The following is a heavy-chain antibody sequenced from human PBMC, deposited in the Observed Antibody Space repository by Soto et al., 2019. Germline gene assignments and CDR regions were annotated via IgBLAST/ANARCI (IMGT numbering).Heavy chain of an antibody. J-gene: IGHJ6*03. Sequence: QVQLVQSGAEVKKPGASVKVSCKASGYIFTSYDINWVRQATGQGLEWMGWVNPNSGNTGYGKKFQGRVTMTTNTSISTAYMELSSLRSEDTAVYYCAKAAGFNYYYYMDVWGKGTTVTVSS. CDR1: GYIFTSYD. V-gene: IGHV1-8*01. CDR3: AKAAGFNYYYYMDV. CDR2: VNPNSGNT. D-gene: IGHD6-13*01.